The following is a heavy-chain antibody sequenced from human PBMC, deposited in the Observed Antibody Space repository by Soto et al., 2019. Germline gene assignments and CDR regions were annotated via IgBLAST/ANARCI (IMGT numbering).Heavy chain of an antibody. CDR1: GFTFSGFD. J-gene: IGHJ4*02. D-gene: IGHD3-22*01. V-gene: IGHV3-13*01. CDR2: IGTAGDT. Sequence: PGGSLRLSCESSGFTFSGFDMHCVRQPTGKGLEWVSSIGTAGDTYYAVSVKGRFTISRDNAKNSLFLQLDSLRAEDTAVYFCVRARSNDSRPEYWGQGTLVTVSS. CDR3: VRARSNDSRPEY.